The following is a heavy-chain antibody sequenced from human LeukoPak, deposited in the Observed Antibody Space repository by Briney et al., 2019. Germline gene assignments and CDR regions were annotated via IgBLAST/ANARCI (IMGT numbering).Heavy chain of an antibody. V-gene: IGHV3-9*03. CDR2: ISWNSGSI. CDR1: GFTFDDYA. J-gene: IGHJ4*02. Sequence: GRSLRLSCAASGFTFDDYAMHWVRQAPGKGLEWVSGISWNSGSIGYADSVKGRFTISRDNAKNSLYLQMNSLRAEDMALYYCAKASSSGWGGDFDYWGQGTLVTVSS. D-gene: IGHD6-19*01. CDR3: AKASSSGWGGDFDY.